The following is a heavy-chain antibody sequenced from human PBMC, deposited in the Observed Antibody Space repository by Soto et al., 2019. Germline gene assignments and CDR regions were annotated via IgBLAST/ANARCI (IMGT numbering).Heavy chain of an antibody. V-gene: IGHV3-23*01. D-gene: IGHD2-2*01. Sequence: PGGSLRLSCAASGFTLYTYAMSWVRQAPGKGLEWVSFKSGSGGSTYYADSVKGRFTISRDNSKNTLYLQMNSLRAEDTAVYYCATCLRSTSCSIDYWGQGTLVTVSS. J-gene: IGHJ4*02. CDR1: GFTLYTYA. CDR2: KSGSGGST. CDR3: ATCLRSTSCSIDY.